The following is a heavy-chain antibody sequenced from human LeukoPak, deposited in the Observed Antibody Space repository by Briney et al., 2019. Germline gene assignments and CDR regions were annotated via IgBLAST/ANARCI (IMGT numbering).Heavy chain of an antibody. V-gene: IGHV3-53*01. CDR1: GFTVSSNY. CDR2: IYGGGST. Sequence: QPGGSLRLSCAASGFTVSSNYMSWVRQAPGKGLEWVSVIYGGGSTYYADSVKGRFTISRDNSKNTLYLQMNSLRAEDTGVEYWARASDYYDSSGYMADYYFDYWGQGTLVTVSS. CDR3: ARASDYYDSSGYMADYYFDY. J-gene: IGHJ4*02. D-gene: IGHD3-22*01.